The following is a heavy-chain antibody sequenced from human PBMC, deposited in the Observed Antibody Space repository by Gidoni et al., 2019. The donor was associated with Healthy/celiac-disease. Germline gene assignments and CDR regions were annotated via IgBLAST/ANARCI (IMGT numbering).Heavy chain of an antibody. J-gene: IGHJ5*02. V-gene: IGHV4-39*01. Sequence: QLQLQESGPGLVKPSETLSLTCTVSGGSISSSSYYWGWIRQPPGKGLEWIGSIYYSGSTYYNPSLKSRVTISVDTSKNQFSLKLSSVTAADTAVYYCARCLPPPEAVAGTYDPWGQGTLVTVSS. CDR3: ARCLPPPEAVAGTYDP. D-gene: IGHD6-19*01. CDR1: GGSISSSSYY. CDR2: IYYSGST.